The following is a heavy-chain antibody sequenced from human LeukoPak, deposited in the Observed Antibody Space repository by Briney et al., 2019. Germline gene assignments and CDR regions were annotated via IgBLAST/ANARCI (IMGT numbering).Heavy chain of an antibody. CDR2: INPNSGGT. Sequence: ASVKVSCKASGYTFTDFHMHWVRQAPGQGLEWMGWINPNSGGTNYAQKFQGRVTMTRDTSISTVYMELSRLRSDDTAVYYCARASYDSSGYYFYYYYYYMDVWGKGTTVTVSS. CDR1: GYTFTDFH. J-gene: IGHJ6*03. CDR3: ARASYDSSGYYFYYYYYYMDV. D-gene: IGHD3-22*01. V-gene: IGHV1-2*02.